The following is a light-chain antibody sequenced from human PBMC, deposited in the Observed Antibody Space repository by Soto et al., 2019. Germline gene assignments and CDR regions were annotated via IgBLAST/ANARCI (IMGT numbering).Light chain of an antibody. CDR2: GGS. Sequence: DIQMTLSPSSLSASLGDRVAITCRASQSISSSLNWYQQKSGRAPNRLIYGGSRLQGGVPSRFSGSGSGTDFTLSIISLQPEDFATYYCHQSYAAPSNTFGQGTRLEIK. J-gene: IGKJ5*01. V-gene: IGKV1-39*01. CDR1: QSISSS. CDR3: HQSYAAPSNT.